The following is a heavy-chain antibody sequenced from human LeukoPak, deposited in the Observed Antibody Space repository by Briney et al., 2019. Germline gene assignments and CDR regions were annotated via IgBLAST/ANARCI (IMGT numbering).Heavy chain of an antibody. CDR2: ISSSGSTI. Sequence: PGGSLRLSCAASGFTFSSYSMNWVRQAPGKGLEWVSYISSSGSTIYYADSVKGRFTISRDNAKNSLYLQMNSLRDEDTAVYYCAGGLYDFWSGYPKFDYWGQGTLVTVSS. D-gene: IGHD3-3*01. CDR3: AGGLYDFWSGYPKFDY. V-gene: IGHV3-48*02. CDR1: GFTFSSYS. J-gene: IGHJ4*02.